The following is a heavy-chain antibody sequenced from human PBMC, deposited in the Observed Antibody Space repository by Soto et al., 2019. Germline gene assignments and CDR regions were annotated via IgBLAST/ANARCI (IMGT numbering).Heavy chain of an antibody. V-gene: IGHV4-34*01. CDR1: RGSFSGFY. CDR3: ARGRGYVYGSNFYGLDV. CDR2: INHSGAT. Sequence: SETLSLTCGVFRGSFSGFYWSWVRQTPGGGLEWIGEINHSGATNYNPSFQNRVTIAVDKSTNNFSLKMTSVTAADAAVYYCARGRGYVYGSNFYGLDVWGQGTTVTVSS. J-gene: IGHJ6*02. D-gene: IGHD6-25*01.